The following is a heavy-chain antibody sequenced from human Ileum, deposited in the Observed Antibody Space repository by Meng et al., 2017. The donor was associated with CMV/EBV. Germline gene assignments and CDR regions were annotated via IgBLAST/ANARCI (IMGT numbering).Heavy chain of an antibody. CDR1: GYDFSTYW. Sequence: GESLKISCKGSGYDFSTYWIGWVRQMPGKGLEWMGIIYPGDSDTRYSSSFQGQVTISADKSISTAYLQWSSLKASDTAMYYCARQTSGWPNWFDPWGQGTVVTVSS. V-gene: IGHV5-51*01. D-gene: IGHD6-19*01. CDR2: IYPGDSDT. CDR3: ARQTSGWPNWFDP. J-gene: IGHJ5*02.